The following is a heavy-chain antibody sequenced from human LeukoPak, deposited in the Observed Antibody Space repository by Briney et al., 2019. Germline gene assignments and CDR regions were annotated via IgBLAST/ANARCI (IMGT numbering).Heavy chain of an antibody. CDR2: VSTYSGNT. CDR3: ARFTGLDY. V-gene: IGHV1-18*01. CDR1: GYTFTNYV. J-gene: IGHJ4*02. Sequence: ASVKVSCKASGYTFTNYVISWVRQAPGQGLEWMGWVSTYSGNTNYAQKFQGRITMTTDTSTRTAYMDLRNLRYDDTAVYYCARFTGLDYWGQGTPITVSS.